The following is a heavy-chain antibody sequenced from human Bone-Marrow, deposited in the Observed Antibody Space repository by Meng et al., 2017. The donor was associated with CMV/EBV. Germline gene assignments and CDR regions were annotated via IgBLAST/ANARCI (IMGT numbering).Heavy chain of an antibody. J-gene: IGHJ6*02. D-gene: IGHD1-14*01. CDR3: ARTGGPRDDYYYYGMDV. V-gene: IGHV3-30-3*01. CDR1: GFTFSDSA. Sequence: GESLKISCAASGFTFSDSAMHWVRQAPGKGLEFVAVISSDGSNKYYADSVKGRFTISRDNSKNTLYLQMNSLRAEDTAVYYCARTGGPRDDYYYYGMDVWGQGTTVTVSS. CDR2: ISSDGSNK.